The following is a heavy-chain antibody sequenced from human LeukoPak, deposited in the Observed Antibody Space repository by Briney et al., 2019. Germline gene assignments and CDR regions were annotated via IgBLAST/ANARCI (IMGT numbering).Heavy chain of an antibody. CDR2: IIPILGIA. CDR3: AREPSGAHFDY. Sequence: SVKVSCKASGGTFSSYTISWVRQAPGQGLEWMGRIIPILGIANYAQKFQGRVTITADKSTSTAYMELSSLRSEDTAVYYFAREPSGAHFDYWGQGTLVTVSS. J-gene: IGHJ4*02. D-gene: IGHD3-10*01. CDR1: GGTFSSYT. V-gene: IGHV1-69*04.